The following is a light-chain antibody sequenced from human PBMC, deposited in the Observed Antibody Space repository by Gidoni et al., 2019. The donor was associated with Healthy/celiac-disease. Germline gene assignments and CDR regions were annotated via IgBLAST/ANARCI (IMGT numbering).Light chain of an antibody. V-gene: IGLV2-11*01. Sequence: QSALTQPRSVSGSPGQYVTISCTGTSSDVGGYNYVPWYQQHPGKAPKLMIYDVSKRPSGVPDRCSGSKSGNTASLTISGLQAEDEADYYCCSYAGSFVVFGGGTKLTVL. J-gene: IGLJ2*01. CDR3: CSYAGSFVV. CDR1: SSDVGGYNY. CDR2: DVS.